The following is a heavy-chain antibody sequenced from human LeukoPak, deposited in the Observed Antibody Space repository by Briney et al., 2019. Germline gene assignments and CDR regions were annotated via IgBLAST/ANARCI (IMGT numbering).Heavy chain of an antibody. J-gene: IGHJ3*02. V-gene: IGHV1-69*13. CDR2: IIPIFGTA. CDR1: GGTFSSYA. CDR3: ARDARSYVEDAFDI. Sequence: SVKVSCKASGGTFSSYAISWVRQAPGQGLEWMGGIIPIFGTANYPQKFQGRVTITADESTSTAYMELGSLRSEDTAVYYCARDARSYVEDAFDIWGQGTMVTVSS. D-gene: IGHD3-16*01.